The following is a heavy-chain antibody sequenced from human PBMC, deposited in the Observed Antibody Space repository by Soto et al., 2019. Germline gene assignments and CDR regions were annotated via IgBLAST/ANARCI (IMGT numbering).Heavy chain of an antibody. J-gene: IGHJ6*03. Sequence: PGESLKISCKGSGYSFTSYWIGWVRQMPGKGLEWMGIIYPGDSDTRYSPSFQGQVTISADKSISTAYLQWSGLEASDTAMYYCARHVTAQVGSRYRMGYYYYMDVWGKGTTVTVSS. CDR2: IYPGDSDT. D-gene: IGHD1-26*01. CDR3: ARHVTAQVGSRYRMGYYYYMDV. CDR1: GYSFTSYW. V-gene: IGHV5-51*01.